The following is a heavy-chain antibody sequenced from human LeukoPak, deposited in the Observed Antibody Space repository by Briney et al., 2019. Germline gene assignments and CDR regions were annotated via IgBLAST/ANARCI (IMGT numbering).Heavy chain of an antibody. CDR3: ARAEGAASHI. V-gene: IGHV4-39*02. CDR2: IYYSGST. D-gene: IGHD3-16*01. CDR1: GGSISSSSYY. Sequence: SETLSLTCTVSGGSISSSSYYWGWIRQPPGKGLEWIGGIYYSGSTYYNPSLKSRVTISVDTSKNHFSLRLTSVTAADTGVYFCARAEGAASHIWGQGTMVSVSS. J-gene: IGHJ3*02.